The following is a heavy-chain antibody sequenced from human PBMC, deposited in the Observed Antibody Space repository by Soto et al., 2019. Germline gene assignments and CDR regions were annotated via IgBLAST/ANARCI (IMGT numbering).Heavy chain of an antibody. CDR3: VRNRQYYDSWIGYYGTNTHV. Sequence: ASVKVSCKASGYTFTSYGTSWVRQAPGQGLEWMGWIGAYNGNTNYAQKLHGRITMTTDTSTSTAYMELRSLRSDDMVLYYCVRNRQYYDSWIGYYGTNTHVWGEGTTITVS. V-gene: IGHV1-18*03. J-gene: IGHJ6*01. CDR1: GYTFTSYG. D-gene: IGHD3-3*01. CDR2: IGAYNGNT.